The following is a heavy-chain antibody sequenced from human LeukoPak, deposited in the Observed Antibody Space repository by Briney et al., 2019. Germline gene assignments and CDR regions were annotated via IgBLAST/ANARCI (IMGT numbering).Heavy chain of an antibody. CDR1: GGSISSYY. CDR2: IYYSGST. D-gene: IGHD6-13*01. V-gene: IGHV4-59*01. Sequence: SETPSLTCTVSGGSISSYYWSWIRQPPGKGLEWIGYIYYSGSTNYNPSLKSRVTISVDTSKNQFSLKLSSVTAADTAVYYCARWEGSSWQNYYYYYMDVWGKGTTVTVSS. J-gene: IGHJ6*03. CDR3: ARWEGSSWQNYYYYYMDV.